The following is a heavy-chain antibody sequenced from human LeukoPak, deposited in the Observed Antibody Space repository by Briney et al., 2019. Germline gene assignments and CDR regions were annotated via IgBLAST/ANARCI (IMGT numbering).Heavy chain of an antibody. CDR3: ARHLPITGTRLYYFDY. Sequence: SETLSLTCTVSGGSISSSSYYWGWIRQPPGTGLEWIGHIYYSGSTNYNPSLKSRVTISVDTSKNQFSLKRSSVTAADTAVYYCARHLPITGTRLYYFDYWGQGTLVTVSS. J-gene: IGHJ4*02. V-gene: IGHV4-61*05. CDR2: IYYSGST. D-gene: IGHD1-20*01. CDR1: GGSISSSSYY.